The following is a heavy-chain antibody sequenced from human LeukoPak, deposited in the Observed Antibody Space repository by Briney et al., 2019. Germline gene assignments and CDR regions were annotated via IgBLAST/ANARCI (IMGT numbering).Heavy chain of an antibody. D-gene: IGHD3-9*01. CDR3: AGRYYDILTGYSTGAFDI. Sequence: SETLSLTCTVSGGSISSYYWSWIRQPPGKGLEWIGYIYHSGSTYYNPSLKSRVTISVDRSKNQFSLKLSSVTAADTAVYYCAGRYYDILTGYSTGAFDIWGQGTMVTVSS. CDR2: IYHSGST. V-gene: IGHV4-59*04. CDR1: GGSISSYY. J-gene: IGHJ3*02.